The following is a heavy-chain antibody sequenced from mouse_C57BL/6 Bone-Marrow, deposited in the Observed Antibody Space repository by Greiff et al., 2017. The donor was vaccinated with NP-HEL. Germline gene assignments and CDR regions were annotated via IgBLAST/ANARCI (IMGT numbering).Heavy chain of an antibody. CDR2: IDPSDSYT. CDR1: GYTFTSYW. D-gene: IGHD4-1*01. V-gene: IGHV1-50*01. J-gene: IGHJ4*01. Sequence: VQLQQPGAELVKPGASVKLSCKASGYTFTSYWMPWVKQRPGQGLEWIGNIDPSDSYTYYHQNFKGKSTLSVDTATSTAYMQLSSLTSEDSAIYYCAREANWDRNYGMDYWGQGTSVTVAS. CDR3: AREANWDRNYGMDY.